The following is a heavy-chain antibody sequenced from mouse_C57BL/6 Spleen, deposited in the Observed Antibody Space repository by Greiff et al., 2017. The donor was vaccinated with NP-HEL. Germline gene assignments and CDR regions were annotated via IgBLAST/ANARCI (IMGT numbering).Heavy chain of an antibody. CDR2: IDPETGGT. CDR3: TREWDTTEEFDY. Sequence: QGQLKESGAELVRPGASVTLSCKASGYTFTDYEMHWVKQTPVHGLEWIGAIDPETGGTAYNQKFKGKAILTADKSSSTAYMELRSLTSEDSAVYYCTREWDTTEEFDYWGQGTTLTVSS. J-gene: IGHJ2*01. D-gene: IGHD1-1*01. V-gene: IGHV1-15*01. CDR1: GYTFTDYE.